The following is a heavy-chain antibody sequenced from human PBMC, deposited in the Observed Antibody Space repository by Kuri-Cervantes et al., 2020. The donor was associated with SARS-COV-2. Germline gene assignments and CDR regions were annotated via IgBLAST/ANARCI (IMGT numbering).Heavy chain of an antibody. CDR1: GYSFTSYW. CDR2: ISAYNGNT. V-gene: IGHV1-18*04. J-gene: IGHJ3*02. D-gene: IGHD4-17*01. Sequence: GGSLRLSCKGSGYSFTSYWIGWVHQMPGKGLEWMGWISAYNGNTNYAQKLQGRVTMTTDTSTSTAYMELRSLRSEDTAVYFCAREEMTTVSHDAFDIWGQGTMVTVSS. CDR3: AREEMTTVSHDAFDI.